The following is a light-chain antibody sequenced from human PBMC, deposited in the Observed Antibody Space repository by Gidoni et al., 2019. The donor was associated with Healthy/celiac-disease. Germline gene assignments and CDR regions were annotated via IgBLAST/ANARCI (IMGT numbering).Light chain of an antibody. CDR3: AAWTDSLNRCV. Sequence: QSVLTLPHSASGTPRRRVTSSCSGSSSHIGSTYVYWYQHLPGTAPKFLISRDNQRPSGVPDRCSGSKSGSSASLAISGLRSDEGGNYYCAAWTDSLNRCVYGGWTTLTV. J-gene: IGLJ3*02. V-gene: IGLV1-47*01. CDR2: RDN. CDR1: SSHIGSTY.